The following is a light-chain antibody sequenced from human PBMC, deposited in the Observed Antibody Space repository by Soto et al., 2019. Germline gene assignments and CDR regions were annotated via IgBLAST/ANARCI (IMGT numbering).Light chain of an antibody. J-gene: IGKJ4*01. CDR2: DAS. CDR3: QQLNGYLELT. V-gene: IGKV1-9*01. CDR1: QGISTY. Sequence: DIHFTRSPSFLSASVGDRVTITCRASQGISTYLAWYQQKLGKAPKLLIYDASTLQSGVPSRFSGSRSGTEFTLTISSLQPEDFATYYCQQLNGYLELTFGGGTKVDIK.